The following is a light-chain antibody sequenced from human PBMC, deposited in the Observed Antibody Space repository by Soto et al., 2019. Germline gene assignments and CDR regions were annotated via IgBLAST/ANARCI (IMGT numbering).Light chain of an antibody. CDR3: SSFAGSNNVL. CDR1: NSDVGGYDF. Sequence: QSVLTQPPSASGSPGQSVTISCTGTNSDVGGYDFVSWYQQYPGKAPKLMIYEVNKRPSGVPDRFSGSKSGNTASLTVSGLQAEDEASYYCSSFAGSNNVLFGGGTQLTVL. CDR2: EVN. V-gene: IGLV2-8*01. J-gene: IGLJ3*02.